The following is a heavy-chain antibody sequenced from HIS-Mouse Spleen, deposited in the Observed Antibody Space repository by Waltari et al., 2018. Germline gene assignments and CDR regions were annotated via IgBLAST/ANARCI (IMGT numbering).Heavy chain of an antibody. CDR3: AKDRDGSGSYSDY. CDR1: GFTFDDYA. V-gene: IGHV3-43D*03. D-gene: IGHD3-10*01. Sequence: EVQLVESGGVVVQPGGSLRLSCAASGFTFDDYAMHWVRQAPGKGLEWVSLISWDGGRTYYADSVKGRFTISRENSKNSLYLQMNSLRAEDTALYYCAKDRDGSGSYSDYWGQGTLVTVSS. CDR2: ISWDGGRT. J-gene: IGHJ4*02.